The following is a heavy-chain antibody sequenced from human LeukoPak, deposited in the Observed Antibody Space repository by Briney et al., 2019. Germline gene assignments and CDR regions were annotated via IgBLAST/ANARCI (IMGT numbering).Heavy chain of an antibody. J-gene: IGHJ4*02. CDR1: GGSFSGYY. D-gene: IGHD6-13*01. CDR2: MNHSGST. Sequence: SETLSLTCAVYGGSFSGYYWSWIRQPPGKGLEWIGEMNHSGSTNYNPSLKSRVTISVDTSKNQFSVKLSSVTAADTAVYYCARQPQSPYSSSQYWGQGTLVTVSS. V-gene: IGHV4-34*01. CDR3: ARQPQSPYSSSQY.